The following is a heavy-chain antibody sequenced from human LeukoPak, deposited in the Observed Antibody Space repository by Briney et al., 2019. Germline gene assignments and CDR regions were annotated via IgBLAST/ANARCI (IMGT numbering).Heavy chain of an antibody. Sequence: ASVKVSCKASGYTFTGYYIHWVRQAPGQGLEWMGRINPNSGGTNYAQKFQGRVTMTRETSISTAYMELSRLRSDDTAVYFCARDLGSTRGYWGQGTLVTVSS. J-gene: IGHJ4*02. D-gene: IGHD2-2*01. V-gene: IGHV1-2*06. CDR1: GYTFTGYY. CDR2: INPNSGGT. CDR3: ARDLGSTRGY.